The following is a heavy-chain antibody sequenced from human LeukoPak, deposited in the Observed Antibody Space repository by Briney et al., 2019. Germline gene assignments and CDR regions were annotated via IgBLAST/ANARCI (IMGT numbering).Heavy chain of an antibody. Sequence: SETLSLTCGVSGGSISSSYWWSWVRQPPGKGLEWIGEIYHSGSTNYNPSLKSRVTISMDKSKNQFSLNLSSVTAADTAVYYCARVRGSSGSYEYYHYMDVWGKGTTVTISS. D-gene: IGHD1-26*01. CDR2: IYHSGST. CDR3: ARVRGSSGSYEYYHYMDV. CDR1: GGSISSSYW. J-gene: IGHJ6*03. V-gene: IGHV4-4*02.